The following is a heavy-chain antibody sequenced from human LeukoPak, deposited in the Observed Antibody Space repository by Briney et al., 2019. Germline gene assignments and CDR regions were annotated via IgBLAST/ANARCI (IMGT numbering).Heavy chain of an antibody. V-gene: IGHV4-59*01. D-gene: IGHD2-15*01. J-gene: IGHJ3*02. CDR3: ASRPGGYCSGGSCYPDAFDI. CDR2: IYYSGST. Sequence: KPSETLSLTCTVSGGSISSYYWSWIRQPPGKGLEWIGYIYYSGSTNYNPSLKSRVTISVDTSKNQFSLKLSSVTAADTAVYYCASRPGGYCSGGSCYPDAFDIWGQGTMVTVSS. CDR1: GGSISSYY.